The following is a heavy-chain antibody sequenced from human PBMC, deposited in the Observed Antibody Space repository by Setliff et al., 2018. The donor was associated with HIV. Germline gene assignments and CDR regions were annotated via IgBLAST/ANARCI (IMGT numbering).Heavy chain of an antibody. CDR1: GGTFNSYI. D-gene: IGHD2-2*01. V-gene: IGHV1-69*05. J-gene: IGHJ4*02. Sequence: VKVSCKAAGGTFNSYILSWVRQAPGQGLEWTGGIIPSFGTVTYAQKFQGRVTITTDESMTTVYMELSSLRSEDTAVYYCARVRRGCSSHSCPLENWGQGTLVTVSS. CDR3: ARVRRGCSSHSCPLEN. CDR2: IIPSFGTV.